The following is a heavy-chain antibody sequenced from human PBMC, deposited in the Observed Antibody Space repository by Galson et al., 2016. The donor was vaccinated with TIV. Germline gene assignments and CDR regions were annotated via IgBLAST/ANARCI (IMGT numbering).Heavy chain of an antibody. CDR3: AREFPTLHYAYGMDV. J-gene: IGHJ6*02. Sequence: SLRLSCAASGFRFNSYALYAMSWVRQASGKGLEWVSAISDSGDSTYYADSVKGRFTISRDNSMNTLYLQMDSLRVEDTAVYYCAREFPTLHYAYGMDVWGQGTTVTVSS. V-gene: IGHV3-23*01. CDR1: GFRFNSYALYA. CDR2: ISDSGDST.